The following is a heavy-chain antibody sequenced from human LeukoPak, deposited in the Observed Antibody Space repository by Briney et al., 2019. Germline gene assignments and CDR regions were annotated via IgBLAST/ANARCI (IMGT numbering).Heavy chain of an antibody. CDR1: GGSISSYY. CDR3: AREITMVRGVTGFDY. J-gene: IGHJ4*02. Sequence: SETLSLTCTVSGGSISSYYWSWIRQPPGKGLEWIGYIYYSGSTNYNPSLKSRVTISVDTSKNQFSLKLSSVTAADTAVYYCAREITMVRGVTGFDYWGQGTLVTVSS. CDR2: IYYSGST. V-gene: IGHV4-59*01. D-gene: IGHD3-10*01.